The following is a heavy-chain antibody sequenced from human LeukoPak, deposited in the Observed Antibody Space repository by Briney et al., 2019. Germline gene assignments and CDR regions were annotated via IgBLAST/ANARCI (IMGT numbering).Heavy chain of an antibody. Sequence: PSETLSLTCTVSGGSISSYYWSWIRQPPGKGLEWIGYIYYSGSTNYNPSLKSRVTISVDTSKNQFSLKLSSVTAADTAVYYCARNIVVVPAAWDYFDYWGQGTLVTVSS. CDR1: GGSISSYY. D-gene: IGHD2-2*01. J-gene: IGHJ4*02. V-gene: IGHV4-59*01. CDR2: IYYSGST. CDR3: ARNIVVVPAAWDYFDY.